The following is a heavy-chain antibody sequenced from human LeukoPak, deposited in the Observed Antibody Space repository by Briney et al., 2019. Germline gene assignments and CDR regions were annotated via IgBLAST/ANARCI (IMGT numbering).Heavy chain of an antibody. V-gene: IGHV3-30*02. CDR3: AKDAPLDIVVVPAAI. Sequence: GGSLRLSCAASGFTFSSYGMHWVRQAPGKGLEWVAFIRYDGSNKYYADSVNGRFTISRDNSKNTLYLQMNSLRAEDTAVYYCAKDAPLDIVVVPAAIWGQGTLVTVSS. CDR1: GFTFSSYG. D-gene: IGHD2-2*03. J-gene: IGHJ4*02. CDR2: IRYDGSNK.